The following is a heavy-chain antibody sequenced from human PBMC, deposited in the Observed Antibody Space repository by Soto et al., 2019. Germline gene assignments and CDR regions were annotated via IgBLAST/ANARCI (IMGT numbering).Heavy chain of an antibody. CDR1: GFTFDDYA. Sequence: GGSLRLSCAASGFTFDDYAMHWVRQAPGKGLEWVSGISWNSGSIGYADSVKGRFTISRDNAKNSLYLQMNSLRAEDTALYYCAKDMSGSGRFNWVDPWAQGTLVTVSS. D-gene: IGHD3-10*01. V-gene: IGHV3-9*01. CDR3: AKDMSGSGRFNWVDP. CDR2: ISWNSGSI. J-gene: IGHJ5*02.